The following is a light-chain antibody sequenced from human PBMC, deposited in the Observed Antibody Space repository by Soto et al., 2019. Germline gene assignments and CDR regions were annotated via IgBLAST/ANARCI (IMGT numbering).Light chain of an antibody. Sequence: DIVMTQSPDSLAVSLGERATINCKSSQSVLYSSNNKNYLAWYQQKPGQPPKLLIYWASTRESRVPDRFSGSGSGTDFPLTISSLQAEYVAVYYCQQYYSTPPTFGQGTRLEIK. V-gene: IGKV4-1*01. CDR3: QQYYSTPPT. CDR2: WAS. J-gene: IGKJ5*01. CDR1: QSVLYSSNNKNY.